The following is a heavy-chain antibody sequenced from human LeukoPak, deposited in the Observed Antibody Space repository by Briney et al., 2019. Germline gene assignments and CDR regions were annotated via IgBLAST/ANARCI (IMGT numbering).Heavy chain of an antibody. J-gene: IGHJ4*02. D-gene: IGHD5-18*01. Sequence: SETLSLTCTVSGGSISSYYWSWIRQPLGKGLEWIGCIYYSGSTNYNPSLKSRVTISVDTSRNQFSLKLSSVTAADTAVYYCARDFRGYIDYWGQGALVTVSS. V-gene: IGHV4-59*01. CDR2: IYYSGST. CDR1: GGSISSYY. CDR3: ARDFRGYIDY.